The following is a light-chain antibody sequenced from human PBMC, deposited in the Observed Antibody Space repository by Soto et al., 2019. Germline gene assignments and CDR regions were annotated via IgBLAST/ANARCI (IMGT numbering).Light chain of an antibody. V-gene: IGKV3-11*01. J-gene: IGKJ5*01. CDR2: DAS. CDR1: QSVSSY. Sequence: EVVLTQSPATLSLSPGERATLSCRASQSVSSYLAWYRQKPGQAPRLLIYDASNRATGIPARFSGGGSGTEFTLTISSLQSEDFAVYYCQQYNSWPPITFGQGTRLEIK. CDR3: QQYNSWPPIT.